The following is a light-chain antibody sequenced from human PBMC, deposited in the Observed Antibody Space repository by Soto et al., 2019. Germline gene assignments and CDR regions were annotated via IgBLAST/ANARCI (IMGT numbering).Light chain of an antibody. CDR1: SSNIGSDT. J-gene: IGLJ3*02. CDR3: ASWDASLKGWV. CDR2: RSN. V-gene: IGLV1-44*01. Sequence: QSVLTQPPSASGTPGQRVTISCSGSSSNIGSDTVNWYQQLPGTAPKLLIHRSNQRPSGVPGRFSGSKSGTSASLAISGLQPEDEADYHCASWDASLKGWVFGGGTKLTVL.